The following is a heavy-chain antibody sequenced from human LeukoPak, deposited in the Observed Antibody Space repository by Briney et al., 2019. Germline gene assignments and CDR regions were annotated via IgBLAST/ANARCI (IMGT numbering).Heavy chain of an antibody. CDR1: GYTFTSYG. Sequence: GASVKVSCKASGYTFTSYGISWVRQAPGQGLEWMGWISAYNGNTNYAQKLQGRVTMTTDTSTSTAYMELRSLRSDDTAVYYCAGGKSPPVWAPSDYWGQGTLVTVSS. V-gene: IGHV1-18*01. J-gene: IGHJ4*02. CDR2: ISAYNGNT. D-gene: IGHD1-26*01. CDR3: AGGKSPPVWAPSDY.